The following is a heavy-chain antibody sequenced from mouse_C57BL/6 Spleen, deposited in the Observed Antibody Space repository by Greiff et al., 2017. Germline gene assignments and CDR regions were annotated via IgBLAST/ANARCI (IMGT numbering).Heavy chain of an antibody. D-gene: IGHD2-13*01. V-gene: IGHV5-9*01. CDR2: ISGGGGNT. CDR1: GFTFSSYT. J-gene: IGHJ4*01. Sequence: EVKLEESGGGLVKPGGSLKPSCAASGFTFSSYTMSWVRQTPEKRLEWVATISGGGGNTYYPDSVKGRFTISRDNAKNTLYLQMSSLRSEDTALYYCARCGDYVGYYAMDYWGQGTSVTVSS. CDR3: ARCGDYVGYYAMDY.